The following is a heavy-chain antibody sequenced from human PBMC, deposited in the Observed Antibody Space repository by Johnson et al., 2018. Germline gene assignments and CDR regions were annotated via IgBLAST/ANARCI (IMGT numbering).Heavy chain of an antibody. D-gene: IGHD3-10*01. CDR1: GFTFSSYG. V-gene: IGHV3-30*18. J-gene: IGHJ6*02. CDR2: ISYDGSNK. Sequence: QVQLVQSGGGVVQPGRSLRLSCAASGFTFSSYGMHWVRQAPGKGLEWVAVISYDGSNKYYADSVKGRFTISRDNSKNTLYLQMNSLRAEDTAVYYCAKDRTRVLPLLPFYYYYGMDVWGQGTTVTVS. CDR3: AKDRTRVLPLLPFYYYYGMDV.